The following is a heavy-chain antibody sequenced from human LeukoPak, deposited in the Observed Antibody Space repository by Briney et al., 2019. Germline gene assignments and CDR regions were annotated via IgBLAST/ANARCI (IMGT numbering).Heavy chain of an antibody. V-gene: IGHV3-23*01. J-gene: IGHJ4*02. Sequence: GGSLRLSCAASGFTFSTYTMHWVRQAPGKGLEWVSAISGSGGSTYYADSVKGRFTISRDNSKNTLYLQMNSLRAEDTAVYYCAKDSWPTVTTQVFDYRGQGTLVTVSS. CDR3: AKDSWPTVTTQVFDY. CDR2: ISGSGGST. D-gene: IGHD4-17*01. CDR1: GFTFSTYT.